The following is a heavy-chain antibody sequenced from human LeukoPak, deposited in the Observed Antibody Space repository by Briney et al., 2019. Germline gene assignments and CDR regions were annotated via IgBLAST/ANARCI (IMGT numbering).Heavy chain of an antibody. CDR3: TTDPAAVTTVTSPNYYFDS. Sequence: GGSLRLSCAASGVTFSDAWMSWVRQAPGKGLEWVGRRRTKTYGGTTDYAAPVKGRFTVSRDDSRDTLYLPMNSLNTEDTDVSYCTTDPAAVTTVTSPNYYFDSWGQGTLVTLSS. CDR2: RRTKTYGGTT. V-gene: IGHV3-15*01. D-gene: IGHD4-17*01. CDR1: GVTFSDAW. J-gene: IGHJ4*02.